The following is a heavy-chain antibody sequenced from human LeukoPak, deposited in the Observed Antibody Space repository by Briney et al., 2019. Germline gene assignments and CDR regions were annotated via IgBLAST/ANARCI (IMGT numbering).Heavy chain of an antibody. J-gene: IGHJ4*02. V-gene: IGHV3-23*01. D-gene: IGHD3-16*02. Sequence: GGSLRLSCAASGFTFSSYAMSWVRQAPGKGLEWVSAISGSGGSTYYADSVKGRFTISRDNAKNSLYLQMNSLRAEDTAVYYCARAIYHLDYWGQGTLVTVSS. CDR2: ISGSGGST. CDR1: GFTFSSYA. CDR3: ARAIYHLDY.